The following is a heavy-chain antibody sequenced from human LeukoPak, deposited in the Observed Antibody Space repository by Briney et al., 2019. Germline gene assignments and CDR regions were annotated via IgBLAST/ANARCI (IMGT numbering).Heavy chain of an antibody. CDR2: ISSSSSTK. V-gene: IGHV3-48*04. CDR1: GFTFSSYN. J-gene: IGHJ4*02. Sequence: GGSLRLSCAASGFTFSSYNVNWVRQASGKGPEWVSYISSSSSTKYYADSVKGRFTISRDNAKNSLYLQMNSLRAEDTAVYYCARDYDYSNVDYWGQGTLVTVSS. CDR3: ARDYDYSNVDY. D-gene: IGHD4-11*01.